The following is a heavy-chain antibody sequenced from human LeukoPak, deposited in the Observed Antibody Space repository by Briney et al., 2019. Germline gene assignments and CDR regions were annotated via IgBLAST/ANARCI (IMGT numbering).Heavy chain of an antibody. V-gene: IGHV4-30-4*01. CDR1: GGSISSGDNY. D-gene: IGHD2-21*02. CDR2: ICYSGST. Sequence: SETLSLTCTVSGGSISSGDNYWSWIRQPPGKGLEWIGYICYSGSTYYNPSLKSRVTMSVDTSKNQFSLKLSSVTAADTAVYYCARGELLYDYWGQGTLVTVSS. J-gene: IGHJ4*02. CDR3: ARGELLYDY.